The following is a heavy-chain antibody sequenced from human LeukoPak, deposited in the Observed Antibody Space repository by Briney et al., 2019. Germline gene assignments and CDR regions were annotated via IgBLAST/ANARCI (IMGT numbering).Heavy chain of an antibody. CDR2: INHSGST. CDR3: YVLLWFGESAFDY. D-gene: IGHD3-10*01. Sequence: PSETLSLTCAVYGGSFSGYYWSWIRQPPGKGLEWIGEINHSGSTNYNPSLKSRVTISVDTSKNQFSLKLSSVTAADTAVYYCYVLLWFGESAFDYWGQGTLVTVSS. V-gene: IGHV4-34*01. CDR1: GGSFSGYY. J-gene: IGHJ4*02.